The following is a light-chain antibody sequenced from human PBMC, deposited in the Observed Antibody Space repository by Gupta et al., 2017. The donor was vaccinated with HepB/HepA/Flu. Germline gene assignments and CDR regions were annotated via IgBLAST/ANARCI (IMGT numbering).Light chain of an antibody. CDR1: QSIRSY. J-gene: IGKJ4*01. V-gene: IGKV1-39*01. CDR3: QQSDSNPPFT. Sequence: DIQMTQSPSSLSASVGDRVTITCRASQSIRSYLNWYQQKPGKAPKLLIYAASSWQSGVPSRFSGSGFGKDLTLTISSRQQEDFASYYCQQSDSNPPFTFGGGTKVEIK. CDR2: AAS.